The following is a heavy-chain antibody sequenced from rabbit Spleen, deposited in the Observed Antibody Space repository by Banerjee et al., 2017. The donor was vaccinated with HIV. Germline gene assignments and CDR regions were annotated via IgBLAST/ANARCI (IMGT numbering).Heavy chain of an antibody. CDR1: GFDFNGFSFNSGYD. V-gene: IGHV1S40*01. J-gene: IGHJ6*01. CDR2: IDTGSRDFT. CDR3: ARDTGSSFSTYGMDL. Sequence: QSLEESGGGLVKPGASLTLTCKASGFDFNGFSFNSGYDMCWVRQAPEKGLEWIACIDTGSRDFTYYASWAKGRFTISKTSSTTVTLQMTSLTAADTATYFCARDTGSSFSTYGMDLWGPGTLVTVS. D-gene: IGHD8-1*01.